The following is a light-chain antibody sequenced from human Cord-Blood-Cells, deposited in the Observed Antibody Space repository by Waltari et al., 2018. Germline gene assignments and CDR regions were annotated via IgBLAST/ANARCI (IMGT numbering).Light chain of an antibody. CDR2: AAS. CDR1: QSISSY. Sequence: DIQMTKSHSSLSASVGDRVTITCRASQSISSYLNWYQQKQGKDPKLLSYAASSLQSGVPSRLSGSGSGTDFTLTISSLQPEDVATYYCQQSYSTPWTFGQGTKVEIK. J-gene: IGKJ1*01. V-gene: IGKV1-39*01. CDR3: QQSYSTPWT.